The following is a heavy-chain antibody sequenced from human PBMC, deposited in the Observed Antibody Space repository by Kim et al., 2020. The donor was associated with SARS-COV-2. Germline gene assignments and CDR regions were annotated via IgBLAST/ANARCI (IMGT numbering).Heavy chain of an antibody. CDR3: AIHGGEWLPFDY. J-gene: IGHJ4*02. CDR1: GFTFSSYG. CDR2: IWYDGSNK. Sequence: GGSLRLSCAASGFTFSSYGMHWVRQAPGKGLEWVAVIWYDGSNKYYADSVKGRFTISRDNSKNTLYLQMNSLRAEDTAVYYCAIHGGEWLPFDYWGQGTLVTVSS. D-gene: IGHD6-19*01. V-gene: IGHV3-33*01.